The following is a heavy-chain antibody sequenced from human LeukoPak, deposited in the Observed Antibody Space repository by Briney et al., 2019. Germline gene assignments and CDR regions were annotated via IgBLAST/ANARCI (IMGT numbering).Heavy chain of an antibody. Sequence: PGGSLRLSCAASGFTFSTYWMSWVRQAPGKGLEWVANIRQDGSDKYYVDSVKGRFTISRDNAKNSLYLQMNSLRAEDTAVYYCARVRQWLVRGWFDPWGQGTLVTVSS. CDR3: ARVRQWLVRGWFDP. D-gene: IGHD6-19*01. CDR1: GFTFSTYW. CDR2: IRQDGSDK. V-gene: IGHV3-7*01. J-gene: IGHJ5*02.